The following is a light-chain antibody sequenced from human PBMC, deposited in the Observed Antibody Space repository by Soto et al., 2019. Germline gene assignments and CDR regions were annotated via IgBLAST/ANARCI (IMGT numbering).Light chain of an antibody. V-gene: IGLV1-44*01. CDR1: SSNIGRNT. Sequence: QAVVTQPPSASGTPGQRVTISCSGTSSNIGRNTVHWYQQLPGTAPKLLIYSNHQRPSGVPERFSGSKSGTSASLAISGLQSEDEADYFCAAWDDSLNGVVFGGGTKLTVL. CDR2: SNH. CDR3: AAWDDSLNGVV. J-gene: IGLJ2*01.